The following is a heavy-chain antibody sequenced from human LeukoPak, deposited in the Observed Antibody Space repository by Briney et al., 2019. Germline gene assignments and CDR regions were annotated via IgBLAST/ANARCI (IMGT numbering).Heavy chain of an antibody. CDR2: ISGSGGST. CDR1: GFTFSSYA. Sequence: GGSLRLSCAASGFTFSSYAMSWVRQAPGKGLEWVSAISGSGGSTYYADSVKGRSTISRDNSKNMLYLQMNSLRAEDTAVYYCAKAGSGSQQNFDYWGQGTLVTVSS. CDR3: AKAGSGSQQNFDY. D-gene: IGHD1-26*01. V-gene: IGHV3-23*01. J-gene: IGHJ4*02.